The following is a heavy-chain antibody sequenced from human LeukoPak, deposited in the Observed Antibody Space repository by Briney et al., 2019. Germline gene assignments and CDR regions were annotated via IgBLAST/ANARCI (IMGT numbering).Heavy chain of an antibody. CDR1: GYTFSSFY. CDR3: ARDLDGSGYYPDY. Sequence: ASVKVSCKASGYTFSSFYMHWVRQAPGQGLEWMGIINPSGGSTSYAQKFQGRVTMTRDTSTNTVYVELSSLISEDTAVYYCARDLDGSGYYPDYWGQGTLVTVSS. CDR2: INPSGGST. D-gene: IGHD3-22*01. V-gene: IGHV1-46*01. J-gene: IGHJ4*02.